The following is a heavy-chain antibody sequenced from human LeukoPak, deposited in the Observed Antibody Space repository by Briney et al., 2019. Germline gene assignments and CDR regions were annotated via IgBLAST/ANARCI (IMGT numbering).Heavy chain of an antibody. Sequence: ASVKVSCKASGYTFTSYAMHWVRQAPGQRLEWMGWINAGNGNTKYSQKFQGRVTITRDTSASTAYMELSSLRSEDTAVYYCARGEGWFGELLFPDYWGQGTLVTVSS. D-gene: IGHD3-10*01. J-gene: IGHJ4*02. CDR3: ARGEGWFGELLFPDY. CDR2: INAGNGNT. CDR1: GYTFTSYA. V-gene: IGHV1-3*01.